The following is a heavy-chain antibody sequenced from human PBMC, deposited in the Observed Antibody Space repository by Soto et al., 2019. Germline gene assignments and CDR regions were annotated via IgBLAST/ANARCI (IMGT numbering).Heavy chain of an antibody. CDR3: STSSRNEYHFAMDA. CDR2: IYSGGST. D-gene: IGHD6-6*01. Sequence: GGSLRLSGTASGLSVSSSDMSWVRQASGKGLEWVSVIYSGGSTHDADSVKGRFTISRDNSKNTVHLQMNSLRVDDTAVYFCSTSSRNEYHFAMDAWGQGTTVTVSS. CDR1: GLSVSSSD. V-gene: IGHV3-53*01. J-gene: IGHJ6*02.